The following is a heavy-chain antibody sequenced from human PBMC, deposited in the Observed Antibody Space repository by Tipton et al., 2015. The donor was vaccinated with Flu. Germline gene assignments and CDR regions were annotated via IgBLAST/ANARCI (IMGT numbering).Heavy chain of an antibody. CDR2: INWVSSAM. CDR1: GFIFNDYT. D-gene: IGHD2-2*01. J-gene: IGHJ6*02. CDR3: ARDRAPSASMDYYYPSGVDG. Sequence: SLRLSCAASGFIFNDYTMHWVRQAPGKGLEWVASINWVSSAMDYADSVRGRFTISRDNAKNSLYLQLSGLTAEDTALYYCARDRAPSASMDYYYPSGVDGWGQGTAVAVSS. V-gene: IGHV3-9*01.